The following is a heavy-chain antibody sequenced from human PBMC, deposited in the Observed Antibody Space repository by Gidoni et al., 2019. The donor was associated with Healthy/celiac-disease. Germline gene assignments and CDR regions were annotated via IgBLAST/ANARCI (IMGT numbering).Heavy chain of an antibody. CDR3: ARLSSGSYYAKGHFDY. D-gene: IGHD1-26*01. CDR2: IYPGDSDT. Sequence: EVQLVQSGAEVKKPGESLKISCTGSGYSFTSYWIGWVRQMPGKGLEWMGIIYPGDSDTRYSPSFQGQVTISADKSISTAYLQWSSLKASDTAMYYCARLSSGSYYAKGHFDYWGQGTLVTVSS. CDR1: GYSFTSYW. V-gene: IGHV5-51*01. J-gene: IGHJ4*02.